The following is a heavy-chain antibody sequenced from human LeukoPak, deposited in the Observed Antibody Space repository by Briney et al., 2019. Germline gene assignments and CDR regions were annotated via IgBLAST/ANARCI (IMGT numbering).Heavy chain of an antibody. CDR3: ARIACSSSCTYSGRRRLRGGSLDP. Sequence: ASVTVSFKASGYTFNTYGITWVLQAPAHGLEWMGLIRSYNGNISYAAKVQGRITVTKDTSASTAYLELRSLRSDDTAVYYCARIACSSSCTYSGRRRLRGGSLDPWGQGTLVTVSS. J-gene: IGHJ5*02. D-gene: IGHD2-2*01. CDR2: IRSYNGNI. V-gene: IGHV1-18*01. CDR1: GYTFNTYG.